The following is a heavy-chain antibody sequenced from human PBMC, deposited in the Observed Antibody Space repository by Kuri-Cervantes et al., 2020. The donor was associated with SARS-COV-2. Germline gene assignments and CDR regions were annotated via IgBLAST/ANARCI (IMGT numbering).Heavy chain of an antibody. V-gene: IGHV1-18*04. Sequence: ASVKVSCKGYGYTVSSYGIAWVRQAPGQGLEWMAWIRVSNGNTNSAQKFQARVAMTTDTSINTVFMELRSLRSDDTAVYYCARSYYGRYSDGFDIWGQGTLVTVSS. CDR2: IRVSNGNT. CDR1: GYTVSSYG. CDR3: ARSYYGRYSDGFDI. D-gene: IGHD1-26*01. J-gene: IGHJ3*02.